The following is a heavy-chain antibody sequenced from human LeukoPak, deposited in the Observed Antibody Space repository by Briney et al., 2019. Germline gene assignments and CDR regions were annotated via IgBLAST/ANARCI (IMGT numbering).Heavy chain of an antibody. CDR1: GGTFSSYA. D-gene: IGHD2-2*01. V-gene: IGHV1-69*06. J-gene: IGHJ4*02. CDR3: ARLGYCSSTSCHNYDY. CDR2: IIPIFGTA. Sequence: SVKVSCKASGGTFSSYAISWVRQAPGQGLEWMGGIIPIFGTANYAQKFQGRVTITADKSTSTAYMELSSLRSEDTAAYYCARLGYCSSTSCHNYDYWGQGTLVTVSS.